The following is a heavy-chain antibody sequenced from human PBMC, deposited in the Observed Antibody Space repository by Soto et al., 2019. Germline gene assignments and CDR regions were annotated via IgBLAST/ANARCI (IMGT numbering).Heavy chain of an antibody. Sequence: QVQLVQSGAEVKKPGSSVKVSCKASGGTFSSYAISWVLQAPGQGLEWMGGIIPILSTANYAQKVQGRVKITADESTSTDYMEQSSLRSEDTAVYYCARSHQARNYDWFEPWGQGTLVPVYS. J-gene: IGHJ5*02. CDR1: GGTFSSYA. V-gene: IGHV1-69*01. CDR2: IIPILSTA. CDR3: ARSHQARNYDWFEP. D-gene: IGHD1-7*01.